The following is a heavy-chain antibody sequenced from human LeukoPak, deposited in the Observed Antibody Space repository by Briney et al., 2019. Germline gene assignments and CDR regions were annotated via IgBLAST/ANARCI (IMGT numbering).Heavy chain of an antibody. D-gene: IGHD2-21*02. J-gene: IGHJ4*02. CDR2: IYPGDSDT. V-gene: IGHV5-51*01. Sequence: GESLKISCKGSGYSFTSYWIGWVRQMPGKGLEWMGIIYPGDSDTRYSPSFQGQVTISADKSISTAYLQWNSLEASDSATYYCAGRGDSDFRIDWGQGTLVTVSS. CDR1: GYSFTSYW. CDR3: AGRGDSDFRID.